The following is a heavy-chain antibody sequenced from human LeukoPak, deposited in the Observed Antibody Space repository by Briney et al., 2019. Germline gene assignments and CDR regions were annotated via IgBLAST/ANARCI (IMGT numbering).Heavy chain of an antibody. CDR2: IGTGGDA. Sequence: GGSLRLSCAASGFAFSSYVLHWVRRAPGKGPEWVSAIGTGGDAYYADSVMGRFTISRDNAKKSLYLQMNSLRAEDTAVYYCAARVVVILGWGQGTLVTVSS. CDR3: AARVVVILG. D-gene: IGHD3-22*01. J-gene: IGHJ4*02. CDR1: GFAFSSYV. V-gene: IGHV3-47*02.